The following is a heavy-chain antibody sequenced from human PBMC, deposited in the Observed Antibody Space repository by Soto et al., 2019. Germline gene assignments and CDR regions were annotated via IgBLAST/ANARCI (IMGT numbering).Heavy chain of an antibody. CDR2: IWHDGSKK. Sequence: GGSLRLACTASGFIFRDYGMQWVRQAPGKGLEWLAFIWHDGSKKYYADSLKGRFTISRDNSKNTMYLQMSSPTVEDTAVYYCASQAFDYWGQGTLVTVSS. CDR1: GFIFRDYG. J-gene: IGHJ4*02. CDR3: ASQAFDY. V-gene: IGHV3-33*01.